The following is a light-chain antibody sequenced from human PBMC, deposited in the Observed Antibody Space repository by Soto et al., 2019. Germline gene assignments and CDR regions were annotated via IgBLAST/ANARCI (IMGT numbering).Light chain of an antibody. Sequence: QSALTQPRSVSRSPGQSVTISCTGTSSVVGGYNYVSWYQQHPGKAPKLMIYDVSKRPSGVPDRFSGSKSGNTASLTISGLQAEDEADYYCCSYAGSYTFEVFGTGTKLTVL. V-gene: IGLV2-11*01. CDR1: SSVVGGYNY. CDR3: CSYAGSYTFEV. J-gene: IGLJ1*01. CDR2: DVS.